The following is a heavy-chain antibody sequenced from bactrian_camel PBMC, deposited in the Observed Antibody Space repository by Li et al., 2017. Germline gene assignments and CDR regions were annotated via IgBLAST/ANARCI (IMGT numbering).Heavy chain of an antibody. CDR1: GYTYAHNC. CDR3: AVGSWANY. Sequence: HVQLVESGGGSVQSGGSLRLSCIASGYTYAHNCMAWFRQAPGKKREGVAAAHVGGVRTYYAESVKGRFTISRDNGKNTAFLHLNSLKTEDTGMYYCAVGSWANYWGQGTQVTVS. CDR2: AHVGGVRT. D-gene: IGHD6*01. J-gene: IGHJ4*01. V-gene: IGHV3S1*01.